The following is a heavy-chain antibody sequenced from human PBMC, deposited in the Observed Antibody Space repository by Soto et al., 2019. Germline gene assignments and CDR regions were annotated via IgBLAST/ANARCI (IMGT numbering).Heavy chain of an antibody. Sequence: QVQLVESGGGVVQPGRSLRLSCAASGFTFSSYGMHWVRQAPGKGLEWVAVISYDGSKEYYADSVKGRFTISRDNSKTTLYLRMISRRAEGTAVSYCAKGDYGDDPRGVRYFDYWGQGTLVTVSS. CDR1: GFTFSSYG. CDR3: AKGDYGDDPRGVRYFDY. D-gene: IGHD4-17*01. V-gene: IGHV3-30*18. J-gene: IGHJ4*02. CDR2: ISYDGSKE.